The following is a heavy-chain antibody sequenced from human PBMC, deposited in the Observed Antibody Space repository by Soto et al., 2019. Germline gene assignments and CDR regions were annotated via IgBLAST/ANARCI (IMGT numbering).Heavy chain of an antibody. CDR2: INPSGGST. J-gene: IGHJ6*02. CDR1: GYTFTSYY. V-gene: IGHV1-46*01. Sequence: QVQLVQSGAEVKKPGASVKVSCKASGYTFTSYYMHWVRQAPGQGLEWMGIINPSGGSTSYAQKFEGRGTMTRDTSTSTVYMELSSLRSEDTAVYYCAREGNYYGSGSYLPYYYYGMDVWGQGTTVTVSS. CDR3: AREGNYYGSGSYLPYYYYGMDV. D-gene: IGHD3-10*01.